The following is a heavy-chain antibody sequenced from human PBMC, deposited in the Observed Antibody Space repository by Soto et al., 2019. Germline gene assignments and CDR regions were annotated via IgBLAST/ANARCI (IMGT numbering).Heavy chain of an antibody. CDR1: GGSISSSSYY. CDR2: IYYSGST. Sequence: SETLSLTCTVSGGSISSSSYYWGWIRQPPGKGLEWIGTIYYSGSTYYNPSLKSRVTISVDKSKNQFSLKLSSVTAADTAVYYCARDVITVVTPVKSYYYYGMDVWGQGTTVTVSS. V-gene: IGHV4-39*02. CDR3: ARDVITVVTPVKSYYYYGMDV. D-gene: IGHD2-21*02. J-gene: IGHJ6*02.